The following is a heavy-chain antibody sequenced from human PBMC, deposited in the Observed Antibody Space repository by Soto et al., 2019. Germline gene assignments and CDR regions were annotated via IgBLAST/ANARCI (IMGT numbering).Heavy chain of an antibody. D-gene: IGHD6-19*01. J-gene: IGHJ4*02. V-gene: IGHV3-23*01. CDR3: ATPYSSGRLGYFDY. CDR1: GFTFSSYA. Sequence: PAGSLRLSWAASGFTFSSYAMSWVRQAPGKGLEWVSAISGSGGSTYCAGSVKGRFTISRDNSKNTLYLQMNSLRAEDTAVYYCATPYSSGRLGYFDYWGQGTLVTVSS. CDR2: ISGSGGST.